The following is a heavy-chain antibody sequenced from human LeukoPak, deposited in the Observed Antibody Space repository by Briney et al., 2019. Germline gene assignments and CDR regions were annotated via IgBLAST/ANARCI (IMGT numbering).Heavy chain of an antibody. V-gene: IGHV3-33*01. CDR3: ARDSSSVAGPFDY. Sequence: GGPLRLSCAASGFTFSSYGMHWVRQAPGKGPEWVAVIWYDGSNKYYADSVKGRFTISRDNSKNTLYLQMNSLRAEDTAVYYCARDSSSVAGPFDYWGQGTLVTVSS. CDR2: IWYDGSNK. CDR1: GFTFSSYG. D-gene: IGHD6-19*01. J-gene: IGHJ4*02.